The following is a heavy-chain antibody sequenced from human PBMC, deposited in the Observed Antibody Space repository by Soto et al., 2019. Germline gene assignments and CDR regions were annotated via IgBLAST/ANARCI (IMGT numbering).Heavy chain of an antibody. J-gene: IGHJ4*02. D-gene: IGHD3-16*01. Sequence: QLQLQESGPGLVKPSETLSLTCTVSGGSISSSSYYWGWISQPPGKGLEWIGSIYYSGSTSYNPSLKSRVTISVDTSKNQFSLKLSSVTAADTAVYYCASIRLGYFDYWGQGTLVTVSS. CDR3: ASIRLGYFDY. CDR1: GGSISSSSYY. V-gene: IGHV4-39*01. CDR2: IYYSGST.